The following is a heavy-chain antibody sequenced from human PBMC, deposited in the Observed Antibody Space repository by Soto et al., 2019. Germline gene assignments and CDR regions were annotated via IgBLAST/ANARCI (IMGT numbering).Heavy chain of an antibody. CDR1: GFTFNAYS. J-gene: IGHJ4*02. Sequence: DVQLLESGGSLVQPGGSLRLSCAASGFTFNAYSLSWVRQAPGKGLEWVSAISTTGGSTYYTDSVKGRFAISRDNSQNTLYLQMNSLRADDTAVYYCAGPDGATYNFRYWGQGTLVTVSS. CDR3: AGPDGATYNFRY. CDR2: ISTTGGST. V-gene: IGHV3-23*01. D-gene: IGHD1-1*01.